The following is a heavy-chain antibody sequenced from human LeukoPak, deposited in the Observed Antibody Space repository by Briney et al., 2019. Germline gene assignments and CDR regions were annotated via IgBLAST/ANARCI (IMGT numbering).Heavy chain of an antibody. D-gene: IGHD2/OR15-2a*01. V-gene: IGHV3-7*05. CDR3: TTFYTRLTDY. J-gene: IGHJ4*02. Sequence: GGSLGLSCAASGFTFNTYWMSWVRQAPGKGLEWLATINQDGSEKFYVDSVKGRFTISRDNAKNSLYLQMNSLRAEDTAVYYCTTFYTRLTDYWGQGTLVTVSS. CDR1: GFTFNTYW. CDR2: INQDGSEK.